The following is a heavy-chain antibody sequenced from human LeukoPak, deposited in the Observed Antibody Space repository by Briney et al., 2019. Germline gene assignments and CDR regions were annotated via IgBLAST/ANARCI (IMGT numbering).Heavy chain of an antibody. CDR1: GGSISSSNW. V-gene: IGHV4-4*02. J-gene: IGHJ4*02. D-gene: IGHD6-19*01. CDR3: AVAVAGRNLNFDY. Sequence: SGTLSLTCAVSGGSISSSNWWSWVRQPPGKGLEWIGEIYHSGSTNYNPSLKSRVTISVDTSKNQFSLKLSSVTAADTAVYYCAVAVAGRNLNFDYWGQGTLVTVSS. CDR2: IYHSGST.